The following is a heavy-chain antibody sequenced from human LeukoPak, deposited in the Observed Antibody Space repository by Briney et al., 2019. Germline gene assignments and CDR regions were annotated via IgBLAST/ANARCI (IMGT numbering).Heavy chain of an antibody. V-gene: IGHV3-23*01. J-gene: IGHJ4*02. D-gene: IGHD3-10*01. Sequence: GGSLRLSCAASGFTFSSYAMGWVRQAPGKGLEWVSAISGSGGSTYYADSVKGRFTISRDNSKNTLYLQMNSLRAEDTAVYYCVKDRGVRDFGFDYWGQGTLVTVSS. CDR1: GFTFSSYA. CDR2: ISGSGGST. CDR3: VKDRGVRDFGFDY.